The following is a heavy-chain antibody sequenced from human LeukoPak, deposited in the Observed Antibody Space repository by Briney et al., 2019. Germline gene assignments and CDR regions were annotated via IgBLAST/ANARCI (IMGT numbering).Heavy chain of an antibody. CDR1: GFTFTSYY. Sequence: ASVKVSCKASGFTFTSYYMHWVRQAPGQGLEWMGIINPSGGSTNYAQMFQGRVTMTRDTSTSTVYMELSSLRSEDTAVYYCARDTGYSSSWSEGYFDYWGQGTLVTVSS. J-gene: IGHJ4*02. V-gene: IGHV1-46*01. CDR3: ARDTGYSSSWSEGYFDY. D-gene: IGHD6-13*01. CDR2: INPSGGST.